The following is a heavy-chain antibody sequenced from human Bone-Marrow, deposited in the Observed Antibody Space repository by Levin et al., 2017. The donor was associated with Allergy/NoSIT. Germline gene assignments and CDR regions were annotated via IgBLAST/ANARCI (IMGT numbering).Heavy chain of an antibody. CDR3: AGGATYYNYYNMDV. CDR1: GFTLNNYA. V-gene: IGHV3-23*01. Sequence: GESLKISCVASGFTLNNYAMSWVRQAPGKGLEWVSDISGVGGSGDNSYYADSVKGRFTISRDTSKNTLYLQMNSLRGEDTAIYYCAGGATYYNYYNMDVWGQGTTVTVSS. D-gene: IGHD1-26*01. J-gene: IGHJ6*02. CDR2: ISGVGGSGDNS.